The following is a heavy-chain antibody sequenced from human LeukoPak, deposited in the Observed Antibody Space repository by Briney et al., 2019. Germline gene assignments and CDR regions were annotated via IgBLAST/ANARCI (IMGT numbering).Heavy chain of an antibody. D-gene: IGHD1-26*01. Sequence: SETLSLTCSVSGGSVISFYWGWIRQPPGKGLEWLGHIHNSGTTNYNPSLKSRVTISLDTSNNQFSLNLRSVTAGDTAVYFCARDRGSVRYGDAFEFWGQGKMVTVSS. CDR2: IHNSGTT. CDR3: ARDRGSVRYGDAFEF. J-gene: IGHJ3*01. CDR1: GGSVISFY. V-gene: IGHV4-59*02.